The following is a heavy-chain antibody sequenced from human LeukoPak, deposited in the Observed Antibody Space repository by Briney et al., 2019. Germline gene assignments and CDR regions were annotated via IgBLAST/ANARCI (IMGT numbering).Heavy chain of an antibody. CDR1: GGTFSSYT. V-gene: IGHV1-69*04. CDR2: IIPILGIA. Sequence: SVKVSCKASGGTFSSYTISWVRQAPGQGLEWMGRIIPILGIANYAQKFQGRVTITADKSTSTAYMELSSLRSEDTAVYYCARDRVHVGDGYGTVYYMDVWGKGTTVTVSS. D-gene: IGHD5-24*01. J-gene: IGHJ6*03. CDR3: ARDRVHVGDGYGTVYYMDV.